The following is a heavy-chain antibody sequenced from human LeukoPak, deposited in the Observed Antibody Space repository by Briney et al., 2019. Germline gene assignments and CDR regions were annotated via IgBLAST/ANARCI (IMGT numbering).Heavy chain of an antibody. Sequence: SETLSLTCTVSGGSISSYYWSWIRQPPGKGLEWIGYIYYSGSTNYNPSLKSRVTISVDTSKNQFSLRLSSVTAADTAVYYCARDPGLDCSGGSCYSVWGQGTLVTVSS. V-gene: IGHV4-59*01. CDR3: ARDPGLDCSGGSCYSV. CDR2: IYYSGST. J-gene: IGHJ4*02. D-gene: IGHD2-15*01. CDR1: GGSISSYY.